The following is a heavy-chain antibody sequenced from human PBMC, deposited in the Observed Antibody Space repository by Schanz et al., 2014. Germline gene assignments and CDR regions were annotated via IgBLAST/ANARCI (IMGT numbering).Heavy chain of an antibody. CDR3: AREKGHGYSGLS. Sequence: QVQLVQSGAEVKKPGASVKVSCKASGYTLTNFDINWVRQAPGQGLEWMGWIDPNSGGTNYAQKFQGRVTMTSDTSITTAYMDLSGLTSDDTAVYYCAREKGHGYSGLSWGQGTLLAVSS. CDR2: IDPNSGGT. D-gene: IGHD5-12*01. V-gene: IGHV1-2*02. CDR1: GYTLTNFD. J-gene: IGHJ5*02.